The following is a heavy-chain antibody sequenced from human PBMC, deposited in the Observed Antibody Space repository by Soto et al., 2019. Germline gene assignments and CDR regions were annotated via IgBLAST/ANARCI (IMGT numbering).Heavy chain of an antibody. V-gene: IGHV4-34*01. CDR1: GGSFSGYY. D-gene: IGHD6-6*01. J-gene: IGHJ6*02. CDR3: ARGESSSSSYYYYGMDV. CDR2: INHSGST. Sequence: SETLSLTCAVYGGSFSGYYWSWIRQPPGKGLEWIGEINHSGSTNYNPSLKSRVTISVDTSKNQFSLKLSSVTAADTAVYYCARGESSSSSYYYYGMDVWXQGTTVTVSS.